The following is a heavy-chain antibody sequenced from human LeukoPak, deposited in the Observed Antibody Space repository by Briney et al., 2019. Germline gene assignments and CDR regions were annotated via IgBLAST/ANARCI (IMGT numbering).Heavy chain of an antibody. CDR2: ISDSGGST. J-gene: IGHJ4*02. CDR1: GFTFSRYG. CDR3: ATGAYFDY. V-gene: IGHV3-23*01. Sequence: PGGSLRLSCAASGFTFSRYGMTWVRQAPGKGLEWVSTISDSGGSTYYADSVKGRFTISRDNSKNTLYLQMNSLRAEDTAIYYCATGAYFDYWGQGTLVTVSS.